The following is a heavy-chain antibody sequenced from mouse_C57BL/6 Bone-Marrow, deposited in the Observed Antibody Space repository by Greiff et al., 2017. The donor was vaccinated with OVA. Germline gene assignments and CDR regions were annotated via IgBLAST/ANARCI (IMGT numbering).Heavy chain of an antibody. CDR3: ARNYYGSGY. D-gene: IGHD1-1*01. CDR2: INPSTGGT. V-gene: IGHV1-42*01. J-gene: IGHJ2*01. Sequence: EVQLQESGPELVKPGASVKISCKASGYSFTGYYMNWVKQSPEKSLEWIGEINPSTGGTTYNQTFKAKATLTVDKSSSTAYMQLKSRTSEDSAVYYCARNYYGSGYWGQGTTLTVSS. CDR1: GYSFTGYY.